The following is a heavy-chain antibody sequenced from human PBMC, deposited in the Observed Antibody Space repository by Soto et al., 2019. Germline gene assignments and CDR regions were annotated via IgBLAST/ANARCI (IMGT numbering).Heavy chain of an antibody. V-gene: IGHV3-43*01. J-gene: IGHJ4*02. Sequence: EVQLVESGGVVVQPGGSLRLSCAASGFTFDDYTMHWVRQAPGKGLEWVSLISWYGGSTYYADSVKGRFTISRDNSKNSLYLQMNSLRTEDTALYYCAKGLGPYYGSGSCPDYWGQGTLVTVSS. CDR2: ISWYGGST. CDR3: AKGLGPYYGSGSCPDY. CDR1: GFTFDDYT. D-gene: IGHD3-10*01.